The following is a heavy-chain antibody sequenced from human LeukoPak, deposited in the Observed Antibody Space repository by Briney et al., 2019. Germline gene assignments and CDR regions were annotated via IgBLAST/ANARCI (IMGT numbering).Heavy chain of an antibody. J-gene: IGHJ5*02. Sequence: SSETLSLTCTVSGGSISSYYWSWIRQPPGKGLEWIGYIYYSGSTNYNPSLKSRVTISVDTSKNQFSLKLSSVTAADTAVYYCARLVLGYGGSPWGQGTLVTVSS. CDR2: IYYSGST. CDR3: ARLVLGYGGSP. CDR1: GGSISSYY. D-gene: IGHD4-23*01. V-gene: IGHV4-59*08.